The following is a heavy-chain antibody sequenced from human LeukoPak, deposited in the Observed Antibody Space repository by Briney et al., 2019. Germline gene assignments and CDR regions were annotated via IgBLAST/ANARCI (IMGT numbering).Heavy chain of an antibody. J-gene: IGHJ4*02. CDR1: GFTLSDYY. CDR2: ISSSSSYT. V-gene: IGHV3-11*06. CDR3: ARVGSDKYSSSWYWDFDY. D-gene: IGHD6-13*01. Sequence: GGSLRLSCAASGFTLSDYYMSWIRQAPGKGLEWVSYISSSSSYTNYADSVQGRFTISRDNAKNSLYLQMNSLRAEDTAVYYCARVGSDKYSSSWYWDFDYWGQGTLVTVSS.